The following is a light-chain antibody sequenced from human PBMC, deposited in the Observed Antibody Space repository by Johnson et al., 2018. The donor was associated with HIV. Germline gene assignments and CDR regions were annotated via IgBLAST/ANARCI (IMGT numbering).Light chain of an antibody. CDR2: DNN. CDR3: GTWDSSLTAGFYV. Sequence: QSVLTQPPSVSAAPGQKVTISCSGSSSNIANNYVSWYQQLPGTAPKLLIYDNNKRPSGIPDRFSGSKSGTSATLGITGLQTGDEAGYYCGTWDSSLTAGFYVFGTGTKVTVL. CDR1: SSNIANNY. V-gene: IGLV1-51*01. J-gene: IGLJ1*01.